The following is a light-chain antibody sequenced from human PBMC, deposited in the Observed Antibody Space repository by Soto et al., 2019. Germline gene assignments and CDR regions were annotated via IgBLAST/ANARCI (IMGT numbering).Light chain of an antibody. Sequence: QSVLTQPASVSGSPGQSITISCTGTSSDVGSYNLVSWYQQHPGKAPKLMIHEGSKRPSGVSNRFSGSKSGNTASLAISGLQAEDEADYYCCSYAGSSPSYVFGTGTKVTVL. V-gene: IGLV2-23*01. J-gene: IGLJ1*01. CDR3: CSYAGSSPSYV. CDR2: EGS. CDR1: SSDVGSYNL.